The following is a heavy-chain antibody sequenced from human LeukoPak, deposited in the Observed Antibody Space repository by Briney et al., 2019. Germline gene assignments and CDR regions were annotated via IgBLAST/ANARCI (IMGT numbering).Heavy chain of an antibody. Sequence: SETLSLTCTVSGGSISSSSYSWGWIRQPPGKGLEWIGSIYYSGSTYYNPSLKSRVTISVDTSKNQFSLKLSSVTAADTAVYYCARPQAAFYYYYYMDVWGKGTTVTVSS. CDR3: ARPQAAFYYYYYMDV. D-gene: IGHD2-15*01. CDR1: GGSISSSSYS. V-gene: IGHV4-39*01. J-gene: IGHJ6*03. CDR2: IYYSGST.